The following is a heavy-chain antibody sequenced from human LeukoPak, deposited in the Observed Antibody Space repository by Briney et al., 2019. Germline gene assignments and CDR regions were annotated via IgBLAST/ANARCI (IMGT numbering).Heavy chain of an antibody. D-gene: IGHD3-16*01. J-gene: IGHJ4*02. CDR3: ARDLSWGRPTY. V-gene: IGHV3-7*03. CDR2: IKQDGSEK. Sequence: PGGSLRLFCAASGFTFSNYWMSWDRQAPGKGLEWVANIKQDGSEKYYVDSVKGRFTISRDNAKNSLYLQMNSLRAEDTAVYYCARDLSWGRPTYWGQGTLVTVSS. CDR1: GFTFSNYW.